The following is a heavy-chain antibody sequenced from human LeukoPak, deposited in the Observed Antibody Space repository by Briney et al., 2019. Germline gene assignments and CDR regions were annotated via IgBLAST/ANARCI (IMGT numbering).Heavy chain of an antibody. CDR2: INTDGSST. Sequence: GGSLRLSCAASGFTFSSYWMHWVRQAPGKGLVWVSRINTDGSSTSYADSVKGRFTNSRDNAKNTLYLQMNSLRAEDTAVYYCARDRYGSGEGWFDPWGQGTLVTVSS. D-gene: IGHD3-10*01. CDR1: GFTFSSYW. J-gene: IGHJ5*02. V-gene: IGHV3-74*01. CDR3: ARDRYGSGEGWFDP.